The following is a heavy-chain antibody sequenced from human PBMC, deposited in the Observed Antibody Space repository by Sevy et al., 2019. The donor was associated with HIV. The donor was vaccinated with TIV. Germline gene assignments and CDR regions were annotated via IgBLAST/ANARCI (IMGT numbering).Heavy chain of an antibody. CDR1: GFTFSTYA. J-gene: IGHJ4*02. Sequence: GGSLRLSCAASGFTFSTYAMGWVRQAPGKGLEWVSSISDSGGATKYADSVNGRFIISRDNSNNTLYLQMNSLRVEDTAVYYCAKDAIMTAAISSFDSWGQGTLVTVSS. CDR3: AKDAIMTAAISSFDS. CDR2: ISDSGGAT. D-gene: IGHD3-9*01. V-gene: IGHV3-23*01.